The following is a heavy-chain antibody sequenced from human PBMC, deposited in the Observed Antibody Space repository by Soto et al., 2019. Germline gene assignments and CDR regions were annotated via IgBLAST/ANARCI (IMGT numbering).Heavy chain of an antibody. J-gene: IGHJ5*01. D-gene: IGHD1-26*01. V-gene: IGHV4-59*01. CDR2: FYYSGST. CDR3: ARGSTKKNLFDC. CDR1: GGSISNYY. Sequence: SETLSLTCSVSGGSISNYYWSWIRQPPGKGLEWIGYFYYSGSTNFNPSLKSRVTISVDTSKNQFALKLSSVTAADTAMYYCARGSTKKNLFDCWGQGTLVTVSS.